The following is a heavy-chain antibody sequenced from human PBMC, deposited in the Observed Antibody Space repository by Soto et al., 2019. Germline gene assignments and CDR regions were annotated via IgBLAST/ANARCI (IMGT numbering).Heavy chain of an antibody. CDR3: ARHERLLRFGEPHHDAFDI. CDR2: IYYSGST. J-gene: IGHJ3*02. Sequence: PSETLSLTCTVSGGSISSYYWSWIRQPPGKGLEWIGYIYYSGSTNYNPSLKSRVTISVDTSKNQFSLKLSSVTAADTAVYYCARHERLLRFGEPHHDAFDIWGQGTMVTVSS. V-gene: IGHV4-59*08. D-gene: IGHD3-10*01. CDR1: GGSISSYY.